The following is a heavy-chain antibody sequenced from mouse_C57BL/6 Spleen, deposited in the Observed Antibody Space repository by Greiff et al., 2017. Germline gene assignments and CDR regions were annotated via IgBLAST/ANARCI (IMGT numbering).Heavy chain of an antibody. CDR1: GYTFTSYW. CDR3: ARIGTPRFDY. CDR2: IDPSDSET. Sequence: QVQLQQPGAELVRPGSSVKLSCKASGYTFTSYWMHWVKQRPIQGLEWIGNIDPSDSETHYNQKFKDKATLTVDKSSSTAYMQLRSLTSEDSAVYYSARIGTPRFDYWGQGTTLTVSS. D-gene: IGHD3-1*01. V-gene: IGHV1-52*01. J-gene: IGHJ2*01.